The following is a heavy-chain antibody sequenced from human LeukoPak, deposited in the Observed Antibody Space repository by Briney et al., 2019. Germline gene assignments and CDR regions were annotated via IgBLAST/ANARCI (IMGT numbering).Heavy chain of an antibody. CDR2: ITGSGSTT. CDR1: GFTFSSFA. CDR3: AKQIVVVTAGMNYFDN. J-gene: IGHJ4*02. Sequence: GGSLRLSCAGAGFTFSSFAMNWVRQAPGKGLEWVSTITGSGSTTFYADSVKGRFTISRDNSKKTLFLQMNSLRAEDTAVYFCAKQIVVVTAGMNYFDNWGQGTLVTVSS. D-gene: IGHD2-15*01. V-gene: IGHV3-23*01.